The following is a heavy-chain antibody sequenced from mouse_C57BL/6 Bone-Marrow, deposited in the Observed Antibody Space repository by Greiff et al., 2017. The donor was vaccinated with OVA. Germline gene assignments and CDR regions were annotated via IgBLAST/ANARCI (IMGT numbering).Heavy chain of an antibody. CDR1: GYTFTSYW. V-gene: IGHV1-55*01. CDR3: ARYGSREAWFAY. Sequence: QVQLQQPGAELVKPGASVKMSCKASGYTFTSYWITWVKQRPGQGLEWIGDIYPGSDSTNYNEKFKSKATLTVDTSSSTAYMQLSSLTSEDSAVYYCARYGSREAWFAYWGQGTLVTVSA. D-gene: IGHD1-1*01. J-gene: IGHJ3*01. CDR2: IYPGSDST.